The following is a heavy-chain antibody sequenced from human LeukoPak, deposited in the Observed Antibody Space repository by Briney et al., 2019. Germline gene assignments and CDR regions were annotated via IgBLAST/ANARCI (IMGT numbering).Heavy chain of an antibody. Sequence: ASVNVSCKASGYTFASYGISWVRQAPGQGLEWMGWISAYNGNTNYAQKLQGRVTMTTDTSTSTAYMELRSLRSDDTAVYYCARDGDYGGNFDPWGQGTLVTVSS. V-gene: IGHV1-18*01. CDR2: ISAYNGNT. CDR1: GYTFASYG. J-gene: IGHJ5*02. D-gene: IGHD4-23*01. CDR3: ARDGDYGGNFDP.